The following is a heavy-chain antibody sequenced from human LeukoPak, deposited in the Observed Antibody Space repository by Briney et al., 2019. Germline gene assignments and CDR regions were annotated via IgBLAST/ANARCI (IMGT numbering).Heavy chain of an antibody. V-gene: IGHV3-7*01. D-gene: IGHD1/OR15-1a*01. J-gene: IGHJ4*02. CDR3: ARDGNRGY. Sequence: GGSLRLSCAASGFTFSTYWMTWVRQAPGKGLEWVANIKQDGSQIYYVDSVKGRFTISRDNAKNSLYLQMNSLRAEDTAVYYCARDGNRGYWGQGTLVTVSS. CDR2: IKQDGSQI. CDR1: GFTFSTYW.